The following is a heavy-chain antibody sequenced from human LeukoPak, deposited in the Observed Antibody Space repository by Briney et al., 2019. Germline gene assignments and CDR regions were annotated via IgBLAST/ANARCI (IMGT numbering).Heavy chain of an antibody. CDR2: IIPVFGAA. CDR3: ARGREITMIATRYYFDY. D-gene: IGHD3-22*01. V-gene: IGHV1-69*13. CDR1: GYTFTSYY. J-gene: IGHJ4*02. Sequence: SVKVSCKASGYTFTSYYMHWVRQAPGQGLEWVGGIIPVFGAANYAPRFQGRVTITADESTSTAYMDLYSLRSEDTAVYYCARGREITMIATRYYFDYWGQGTLVTVSS.